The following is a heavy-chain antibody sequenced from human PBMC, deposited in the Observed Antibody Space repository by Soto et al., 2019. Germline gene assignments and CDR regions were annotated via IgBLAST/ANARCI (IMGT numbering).Heavy chain of an antibody. Sequence: QVQLVQSGAEVKKPGSSVKVSCKASGGTFSSYAISWVRQAPGQGLEWMGGIIPIFGTANYAQKFQGRVTITAKHTTNTAYMEVSSLRSKDTAGYYCAVRPRGNSGYESGSPSTRVAADGSDDAYWGEGTLVTVSS. D-gene: IGHD5-12*01. V-gene: IGHV1-69*12. CDR1: GGTFSSYA. CDR2: IIPIFGTA. J-gene: IGHJ4*02. CDR3: AVRPRGNSGYESGSPSTRVAADGSDDAY.